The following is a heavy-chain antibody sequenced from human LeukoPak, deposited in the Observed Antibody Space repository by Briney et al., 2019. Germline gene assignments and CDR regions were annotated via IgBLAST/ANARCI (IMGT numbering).Heavy chain of an antibody. J-gene: IGHJ4*02. CDR2: ISGSGGST. Sequence: GGSLRLSCAASGFTFSSYAMSWVRQAPGKGLEWVSAISGSGGSTYYADSVKGRFTISRDNSKNTLYLQMNSLRAEDTAVYYCAKDYQYMTTVTTLFDYWGQGTLVTVSS. V-gene: IGHV3-23*01. D-gene: IGHD4-17*01. CDR1: GFTFSSYA. CDR3: AKDYQYMTTVTTLFDY.